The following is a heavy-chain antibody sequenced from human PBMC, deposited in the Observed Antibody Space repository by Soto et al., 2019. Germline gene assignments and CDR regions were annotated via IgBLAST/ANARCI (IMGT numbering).Heavy chain of an antibody. CDR2: IIPIFGTA. Sequence: GASVKVSCKASGGTFSSYAISWVRQAPGQGLEWMGGIIPIFGTANYAQKFQGRVTITADESTSTAYMELSSLRSEDTAVYYCARNPRIAVAGDFDYWGQGTLVTVSS. J-gene: IGHJ4*02. CDR1: GGTFSSYA. CDR3: ARNPRIAVAGDFDY. D-gene: IGHD6-19*01. V-gene: IGHV1-69*13.